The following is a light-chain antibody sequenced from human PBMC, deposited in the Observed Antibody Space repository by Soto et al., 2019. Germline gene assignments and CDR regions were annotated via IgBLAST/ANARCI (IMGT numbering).Light chain of an antibody. V-gene: IGLV2-11*01. CDR3: CSYAGSYTWV. CDR1: SSDVGGYNY. J-gene: IGLJ3*02. CDR2: DVS. Sequence: QSALTQPRSVSGSPGQSATISCTGTSSDVGGYNYVSWYQQHPGKPPKLMICDVSKRPSGVPDRFSGSKSGNAASLTISGLQAEDEADYYCCSYAGSYTWVFGGGTKLTVL.